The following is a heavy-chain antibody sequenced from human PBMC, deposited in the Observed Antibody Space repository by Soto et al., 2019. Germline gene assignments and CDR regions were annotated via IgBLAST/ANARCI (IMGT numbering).Heavy chain of an antibody. V-gene: IGHV3-33*01. CDR3: AGDRAYYDSSGYYYH. D-gene: IGHD3-22*01. Sequence: QVQLVESGGGVVQPGRSLRLSCAASGFTFSSYGMHWVRQAPGKGLEWVAVIWYDGSNKYYADSVKGRFTISRDNSKNTLYLQMNSLRAEDTAVYYCAGDRAYYDSSGYYYHWGQGTLVTVSS. CDR2: IWYDGSNK. J-gene: IGHJ5*02. CDR1: GFTFSSYG.